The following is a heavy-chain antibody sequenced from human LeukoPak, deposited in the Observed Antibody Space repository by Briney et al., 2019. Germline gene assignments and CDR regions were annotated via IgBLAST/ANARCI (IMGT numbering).Heavy chain of an antibody. Sequence: GGSLRLSCVASGFTFSTYAMSWVRQAPGKGLEWVSAISGSGGSTYYADSVKGRFTISRDNSKNTLYLQMNSLRAEDTAVYYCAKGGLWFGELALDYWGQGTLVTVSS. CDR1: GFTFSTYA. D-gene: IGHD3-10*01. CDR2: ISGSGGST. CDR3: AKGGLWFGELALDY. J-gene: IGHJ4*02. V-gene: IGHV3-23*01.